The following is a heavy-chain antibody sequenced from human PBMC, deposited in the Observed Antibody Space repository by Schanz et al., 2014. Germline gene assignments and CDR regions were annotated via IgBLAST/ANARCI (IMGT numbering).Heavy chain of an antibody. Sequence: EVQLLESGGGLVQPGGSPRLSCAASGFTLSNYAMTWVRQAPGRGLEWVSSISTSGTYMYIADSLKGRLTISRDDAKKSMYLQMNNLRAEDTAVYYCVRVSFADPRLYRGMDRDIDYWGQGTLVTVSS. J-gene: IGHJ4*02. CDR2: ISTSGTYM. CDR3: VRVSFADPRLYRGMDRDIDY. CDR1: GFTLSNYA. D-gene: IGHD5-18*01. V-gene: IGHV3-21*02.